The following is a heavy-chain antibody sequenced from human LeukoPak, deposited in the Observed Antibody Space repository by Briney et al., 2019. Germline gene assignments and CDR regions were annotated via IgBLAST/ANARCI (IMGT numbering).Heavy chain of an antibody. CDR1: GYTFTSYG. V-gene: IGHV1-18*01. CDR2: ISAYNGNT. CDR3: ARDSLSVGATGEFDY. J-gene: IGHJ4*02. Sequence: ASVTVSCKASGYTFTSYGISWVRQAPGQGLEWMGWISAYNGNTNYAQKLQGRVTMTTDTSTSTAYMELRSLRSDDTAVYYCARDSLSVGATGEFDYWGQGTLVTVSS. D-gene: IGHD1-26*01.